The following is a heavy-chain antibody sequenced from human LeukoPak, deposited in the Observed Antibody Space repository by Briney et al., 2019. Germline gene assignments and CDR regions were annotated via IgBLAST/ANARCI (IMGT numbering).Heavy chain of an antibody. V-gene: IGHV4-39*01. CDR2: IYYSGST. Sequence: SSETLSLTCTVSGGSISSSSYYWGWIRQPAGKGLEWIGSIYYSGSTYYNPSLKGRVTISVDTSKNQFSLKLSSVTAAGTAVYYCARGSWSYYDFWSGYYPWVAFDIWGQGTMVTVSS. J-gene: IGHJ3*02. CDR3: ARGSWSYYDFWSGYYPWVAFDI. D-gene: IGHD3-3*01. CDR1: GGSISSSSYY.